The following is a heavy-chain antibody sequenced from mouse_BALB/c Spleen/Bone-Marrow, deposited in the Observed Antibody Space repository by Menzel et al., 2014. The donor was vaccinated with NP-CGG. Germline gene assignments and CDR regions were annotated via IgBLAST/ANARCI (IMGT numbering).Heavy chain of an antibody. Sequence: VQLQQSGAELARPGASVKLSCKASGYTFTSYWMQWVKQRPGLGLQWIGAIYPGDGDTRYTQKFRGKATLTADKSSNTAYMQLSSLTSEDSAVYFCASPYGNYDAMDYWGQGTSVTVSS. CDR1: GYTFTSYW. D-gene: IGHD2-1*01. J-gene: IGHJ4*01. V-gene: IGHV1-87*01. CDR2: IYPGDGDT. CDR3: ASPYGNYDAMDY.